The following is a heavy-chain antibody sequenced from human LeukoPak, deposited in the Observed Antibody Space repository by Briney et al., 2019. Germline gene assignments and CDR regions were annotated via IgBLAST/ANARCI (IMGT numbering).Heavy chain of an antibody. V-gene: IGHV3-23*01. Sequence: AGGSLRLSCAASGFTFSSYAMSWVRQAPGKGLEWVSAISGSGGSTYYADSVKGRFTISRDNSKNTLYLQMNSLRAEDTAVYYCAKDRTPYYYGSGSYPAPDYWGQGTLVTVSS. D-gene: IGHD3-10*01. CDR2: ISGSGGST. CDR3: AKDRTPYYYGSGSYPAPDY. CDR1: GFTFSSYA. J-gene: IGHJ4*02.